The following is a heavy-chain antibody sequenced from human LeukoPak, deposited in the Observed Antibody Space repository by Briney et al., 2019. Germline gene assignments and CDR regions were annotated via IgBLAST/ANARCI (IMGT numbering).Heavy chain of an antibody. CDR1: GGSISSYY. CDR2: IYYSGSI. V-gene: IGHV4-59*08. CDR3: ARCNYYGSGSYHEGFFRF. D-gene: IGHD3-10*01. J-gene: IGHJ3*01. Sequence: SETLSLTCTVSGGSISSYYWSWIRQPPGKGLEWIGYIYYSGSINYNPSLKSRVIISVDKSKNQFSLKLSSVTAADTAVYYCARCNYYGSGSYHEGFFRFWGQGTMVTVSS.